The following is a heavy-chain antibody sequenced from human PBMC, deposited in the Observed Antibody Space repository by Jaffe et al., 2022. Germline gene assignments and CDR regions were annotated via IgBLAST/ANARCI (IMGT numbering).Heavy chain of an antibody. D-gene: IGHD3-3*01. CDR3: ARDYGQVDFWSGYPTPYFDY. V-gene: IGHV1-46*03. Sequence: QVQLVQSGAEVKKPGASVKVSCKASGYTFTSYYMHWVRQAPGQGLEWMGIINPSGGSTSYAQKFQGRVTMTRDTSTSTVYMELSSLRSEDTAVYYCARDYGQVDFWSGYPTPYFDYWGQGTLVTVSS. CDR2: INPSGGST. J-gene: IGHJ4*02. CDR1: GYTFTSYY.